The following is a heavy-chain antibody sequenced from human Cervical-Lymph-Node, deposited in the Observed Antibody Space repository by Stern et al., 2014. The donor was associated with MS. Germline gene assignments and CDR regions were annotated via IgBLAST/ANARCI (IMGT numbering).Heavy chain of an antibody. V-gene: IGHV4-59*01. CDR1: RGSISSSF. J-gene: IGHJ4*02. Sequence: VQPQESGPGLVKPSETLSLSCTVSRGSISSSFWSWLRQPPGKGLEWIGYIYNAGNTNYNPSLKSRVTISVDTSKNQFSLKLSSVTAADTAVYYCARMAAAGPFDFWGQGTLVTVSS. CDR2: IYNAGNT. CDR3: ARMAAAGPFDF. D-gene: IGHD6-13*01.